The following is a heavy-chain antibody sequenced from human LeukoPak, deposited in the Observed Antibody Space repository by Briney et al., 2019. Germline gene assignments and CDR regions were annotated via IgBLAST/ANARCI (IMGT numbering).Heavy chain of an antibody. V-gene: IGHV3-21*01. CDR1: GFSFSTYG. CDR2: ISSSSYR. D-gene: IGHD7-27*01. CDR3: ARDLKSTGGIDY. J-gene: IGHJ4*02. Sequence: PGGSLRLSCAASGFSFSTYGMNWVRQAPGKGLEWVSSISSSSYRYYADSVKGRFTISRDNAKNSLYLQMNSLRAEDTALYYCARDLKSTGGIDYWGQGTLVTVSS.